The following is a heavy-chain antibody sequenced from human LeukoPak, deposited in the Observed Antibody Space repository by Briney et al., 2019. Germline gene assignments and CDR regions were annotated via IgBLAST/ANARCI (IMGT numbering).Heavy chain of an antibody. Sequence: GGSLGLSCAASGFTFSSYSMNWVRQAPGKGLEWVSSISSSSSYIYYADSVKGRFTISRDNAKNSLYLQMNSLRAEDTAVYYCARDLGIVLMVYASPFDYWGQGTLVTVSS. D-gene: IGHD2-8*01. J-gene: IGHJ4*02. V-gene: IGHV3-21*01. CDR3: ARDLGIVLMVYASPFDY. CDR1: GFTFSSYS. CDR2: ISSSSSYI.